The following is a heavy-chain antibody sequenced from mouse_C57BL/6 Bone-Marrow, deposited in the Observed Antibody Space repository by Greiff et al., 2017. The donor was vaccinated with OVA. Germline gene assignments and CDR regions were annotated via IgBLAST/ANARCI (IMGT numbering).Heavy chain of an antibody. CDR2: INPSSGYT. CDR1: GSTFTSYT. J-gene: IGHJ3*01. CDR3: ARWNWLFAY. D-gene: IGHD4-1*01. Sequence: QLQQSGAELARPGAPVKMSCKAPGSTFTSYTMHWVKQRPGQGLEWIGYINPSSGYTKYNQKFKDKATLTADKSSSTAYMQLSSLTSEDSAVYYCARWNWLFAYWGQGTLVTVSA. V-gene: IGHV1-4*01.